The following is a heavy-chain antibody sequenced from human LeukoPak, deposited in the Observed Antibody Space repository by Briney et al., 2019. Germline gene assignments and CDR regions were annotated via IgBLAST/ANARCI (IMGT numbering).Heavy chain of an antibody. CDR3: ARDSTVVVY. CDR2: ISYSGGST. D-gene: IGHD2-15*01. CDR1: GFTFSSYG. J-gene: IGHJ4*02. Sequence: GGTLRLSCAASGFTFSSYGMSWVRQAPGEGLEWVSAISYSGGSTYYADSVKGRFTISRDNSKNTLYLQMNSLRAEDTAVYYCARDSTVVVYWGQGTLVTVSS. V-gene: IGHV3-23*01.